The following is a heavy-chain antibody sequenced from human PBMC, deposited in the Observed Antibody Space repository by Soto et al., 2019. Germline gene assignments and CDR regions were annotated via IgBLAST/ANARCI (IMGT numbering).Heavy chain of an antibody. CDR2: INPATGAA. J-gene: IGHJ3*02. CDR3: ARGGGVGVAGSAAFDM. D-gene: IGHD3-3*01. V-gene: IGHV1-2*02. Sequence: QLHLVQSGAVVKKPGASVTVSCSASGYPVTAYYMHWVRQAPGRGLEWMGGINPATGAAKYTQTFQGRVTLPRDPSTSTVFMELRGLTSEATAVFYCARGGGVGVAGSAAFDMWGQGTLVTVSS. CDR1: GYPVTAYY.